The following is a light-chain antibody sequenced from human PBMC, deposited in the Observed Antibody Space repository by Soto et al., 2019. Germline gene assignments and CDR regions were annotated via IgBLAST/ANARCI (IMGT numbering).Light chain of an antibody. J-gene: IGKJ5*01. CDR1: QSVSNN. CDR2: YAS. CDR3: QQYNNWPPIT. V-gene: IGKV3-15*01. Sequence: EIMMTQSPATLSVSPGERATLSCRASQSVSNNLAWYQQKPGQAPRLLIYYASTRATGIPGRFSGSGSGTEFTLTISSLQSEDFALYYCQQYNNWPPITFGQGTRLEIK.